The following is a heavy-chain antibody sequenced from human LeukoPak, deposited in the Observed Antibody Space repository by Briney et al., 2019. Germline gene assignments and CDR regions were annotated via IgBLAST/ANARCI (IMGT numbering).Heavy chain of an antibody. D-gene: IGHD2-2*01. V-gene: IGHV3-21*01. CDR1: GFTFSSYS. J-gene: IGHJ4*02. CDR2: ISSSSSYI. CDR3: ATDIVVVPAALVDY. Sequence: PGGSLRLSCAASGFTFSSYSMNWVRQAPGKGLEWVSSISSSSSYIYYADSVKGRFTISRDNAKNSLYLQMNSLRAEDTAVYYCATDIVVVPAALVDYWGRGTLVTVSS.